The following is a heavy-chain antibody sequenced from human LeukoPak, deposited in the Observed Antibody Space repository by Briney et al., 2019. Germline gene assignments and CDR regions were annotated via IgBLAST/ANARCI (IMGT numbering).Heavy chain of an antibody. CDR1: GFTYSSYS. D-gene: IGHD5-24*01. Sequence: GGSLRLSCAASGFTYSSYSMNWVRQAPGKGLEWVSSISSSSSYIYYADSVKGRFTISRDNAKNSLYLQMNSLRAEDTAVYYCARGDGYNSDAFDIWGQGTMVTVSS. J-gene: IGHJ3*02. V-gene: IGHV3-21*01. CDR2: ISSSSSYI. CDR3: ARGDGYNSDAFDI.